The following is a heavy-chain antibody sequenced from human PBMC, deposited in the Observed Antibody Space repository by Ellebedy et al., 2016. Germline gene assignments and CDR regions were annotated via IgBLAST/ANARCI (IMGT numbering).Heavy chain of an antibody. Sequence: KVSCXGSGYSFTSYWIGWVRQLPGKGLEWMGIIYPGDSDTRYSPSFQGQVTISADKSISTAYLQWSSLKASDTAMYYCARRARYCGGDCYDYWGQGTLVTVSS. CDR1: GYSFTSYW. CDR2: IYPGDSDT. CDR3: ARRARYCGGDCYDY. J-gene: IGHJ4*02. V-gene: IGHV5-51*01. D-gene: IGHD2-21*02.